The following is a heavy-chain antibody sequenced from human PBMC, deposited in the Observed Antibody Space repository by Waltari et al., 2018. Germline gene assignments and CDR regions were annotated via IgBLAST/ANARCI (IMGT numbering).Heavy chain of an antibody. CDR2: INAGNGYT. D-gene: IGHD3-10*02. J-gene: IGHJ6*02. V-gene: IGHV1-3*01. Sequence: QAQLVQSGAEVKKPGAPVRVSCKDSGNIFRNYALPWVRQAPGQGLEWMGGINAGNGYTQYSQKFHVRVTITRDTSASTAYMEMGSLRSEDTAVFYCARSRADLIDVDYGMDVWGQGTTVTVSS. CDR3: ARSRADLIDVDYGMDV. CDR1: GNIFRNYA.